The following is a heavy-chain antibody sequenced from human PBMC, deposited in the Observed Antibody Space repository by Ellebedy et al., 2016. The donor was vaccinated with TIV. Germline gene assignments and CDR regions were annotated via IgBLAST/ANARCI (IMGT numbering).Heavy chain of an antibody. CDR2: IYQDGGEK. D-gene: IGHD4-17*01. V-gene: IGHV3-7*01. Sequence: PGGSLRLSCAASGFTFRSYWMAWVRQATGKGLEWVANIYQDGGEKFYVDSVKGRFTISRDNARNSVYLQMNSLRAEDTAVYYCARRGSYGDYSVRVNSWFDLWGQGTLVTVSS. J-gene: IGHJ5*02. CDR1: GFTFRSYW. CDR3: ARRGSYGDYSVRVNSWFDL.